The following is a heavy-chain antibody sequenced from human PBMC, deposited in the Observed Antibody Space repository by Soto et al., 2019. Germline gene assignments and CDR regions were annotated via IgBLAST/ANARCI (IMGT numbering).Heavy chain of an antibody. V-gene: IGHV3-23*01. CDR2: ISGSGGST. Sequence: GGSLRLSCAASRFTGFIFSTYAMSWVRQAPGKGLEWVSAISGSGGSTYYADSVQGRFTISRDNSNNTLYLQMNSLRAEDTAIYYCAKAADYYDSGGYTSWGQGTLVTVSS. J-gene: IGHJ5*02. CDR1: RFTGFIFSTYA. D-gene: IGHD3-10*01. CDR3: AKAADYYDSGGYTS.